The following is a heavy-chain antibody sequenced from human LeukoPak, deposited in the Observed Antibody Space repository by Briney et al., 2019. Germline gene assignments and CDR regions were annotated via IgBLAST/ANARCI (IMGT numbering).Heavy chain of an antibody. V-gene: IGHV4-39*01. Sequence: SETLSLTCTVSGGSISSSSYHWGWIRQPPGKGLEWIGSIYYSGSTYYNPSLKSRVTISVDTSKNQFSLKLSSVTAADTAVYYCARHSSAMAPLNCWGQGTLVTVSS. CDR3: ARHSSAMAPLNC. CDR1: GGSISSSSYH. D-gene: IGHD5-18*01. J-gene: IGHJ4*02. CDR2: IYYSGST.